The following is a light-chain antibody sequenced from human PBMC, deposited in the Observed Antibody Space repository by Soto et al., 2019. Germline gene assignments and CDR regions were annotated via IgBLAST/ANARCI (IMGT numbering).Light chain of an antibody. CDR1: QSVSSSY. V-gene: IGKV3-20*01. CDR3: QQYGSSPQT. CDR2: GAS. J-gene: IGKJ1*01. Sequence: EIAFTHSPSTLSLSPSERAALSFSASQSVSSSYLAWYQQKPGKAPRLLIYGASSRATGIPDRFSGSGSGTDFTLTISRLEPEDFAVYYCQQYGSSPQTFGQGTKVDIK.